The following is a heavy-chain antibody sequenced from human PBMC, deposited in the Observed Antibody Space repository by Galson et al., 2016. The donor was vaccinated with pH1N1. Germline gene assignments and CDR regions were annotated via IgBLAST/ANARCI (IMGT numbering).Heavy chain of an antibody. J-gene: IGHJ5*02. CDR3: VFYGAVAGIKWFDP. V-gene: IGHV1-24*01. D-gene: IGHD6-19*01. CDR2: FDPEEGEI. CDR1: GYTLSELS. Sequence: SVKVSCKVSGYTLSELSMHWVRQAPGYGLEWMGGFDPEEGEIIYAQKFQGRVTMTEDMSTDTAHMEMSSLRSEDTAVYYCVFYGAVAGIKWFDPWGQGTLVTVSS.